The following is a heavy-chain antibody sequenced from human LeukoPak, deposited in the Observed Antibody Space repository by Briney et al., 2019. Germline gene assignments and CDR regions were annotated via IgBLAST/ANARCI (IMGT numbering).Heavy chain of an antibody. CDR1: GFTVSSNY. J-gene: IGHJ6*02. CDR3: AREASMVRGVPGAFHYYYGMDV. Sequence: GGSLRLSCAASGFTVSSNYMSWVRQAPGKGPEWVSVIYSGGSTYYADSVKGRFTISRDNSKNTLYLQMNSLRAGDTAVYYCAREASMVRGVPGAFHYYYGMDVWGQGTTVTVSS. D-gene: IGHD3-10*01. V-gene: IGHV3-66*01. CDR2: IYSGGST.